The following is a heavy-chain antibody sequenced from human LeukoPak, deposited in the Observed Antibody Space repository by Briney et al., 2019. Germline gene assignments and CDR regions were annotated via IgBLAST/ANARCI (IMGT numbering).Heavy chain of an antibody. V-gene: IGHV3-7*01. CDR3: ARGQRFLRLPPDY. Sequence: PGGSLRLSCAASGFTFSSYWMSWVRQAPGKGLEWVANIRQDGSEKYYVASVKGRFTISRDNAKNSLYLQMNSLRAEDTAVYYCARGQRFLRLPPDYWGQGTLVTVSS. CDR2: IRQDGSEK. CDR1: GFTFSSYW. J-gene: IGHJ4*02. D-gene: IGHD2-21*01.